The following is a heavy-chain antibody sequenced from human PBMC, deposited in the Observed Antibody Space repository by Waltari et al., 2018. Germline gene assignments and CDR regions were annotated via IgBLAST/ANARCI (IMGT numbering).Heavy chain of an antibody. CDR2: LRYDGSNK. Sequence: QVQLVESGGGVVQPGGSLRLSCAASGFTFSSYGMHWVRQAPGQGLGGVALLRYDGSNKYYADSGKGGFTISRDNSKNTLYLQMNSLRAEDTAVYYCAKDGDSYGSGIDYWGQGTLVTVSS. CDR1: GFTFSSYG. V-gene: IGHV3-30*02. D-gene: IGHD5-18*01. J-gene: IGHJ4*02. CDR3: AKDGDSYGSGIDY.